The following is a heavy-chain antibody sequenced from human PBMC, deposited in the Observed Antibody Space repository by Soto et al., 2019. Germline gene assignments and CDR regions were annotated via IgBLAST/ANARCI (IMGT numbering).Heavy chain of an antibody. D-gene: IGHD3-16*01. CDR1: GFTFSSNW. Sequence: EVQLVESGGGLVQPGGSLRLSCVVSGFTFSSNWMSWVRQAPGKGLEWLANIKYDGSEKYYGDSVKGRFAISRDNAKNSLYLQMNSLRVDDTAVYYCPRGLYSRGYWGQGTLVTVSS. CDR3: PRGLYSRGY. J-gene: IGHJ4*02. V-gene: IGHV3-7*03. CDR2: IKYDGSEK.